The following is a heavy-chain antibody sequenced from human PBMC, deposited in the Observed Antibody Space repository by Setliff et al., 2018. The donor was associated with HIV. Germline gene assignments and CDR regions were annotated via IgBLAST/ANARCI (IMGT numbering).Heavy chain of an antibody. J-gene: IGHJ4*02. CDR2: IYYSGST. CDR1: GGSINNYY. D-gene: IGHD3-22*01. Sequence: SEILSLTCTVSGGSINNYYWSWMRQPPGKGLEWIGHIYYSGSTNYNPSLKSRATISVDTSRNQFSLNLTSVTAADTAVYYCAREGYDSSGYFVVLWGQGTLVTVSS. V-gene: IGHV4-59*12. CDR3: AREGYDSSGYFVVL.